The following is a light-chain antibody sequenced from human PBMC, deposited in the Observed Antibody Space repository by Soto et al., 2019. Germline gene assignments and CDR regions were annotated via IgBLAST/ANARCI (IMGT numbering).Light chain of an antibody. CDR2: KVS. Sequence: DVVMTQSPLSLPVTLGQPASISCRSSQSLIHSDGNTYLNWFQQRPGQSPRRLIYKVSDRDSGVPDRFASSGPGTDFTLKISRVDAEAVGVYYCMQGTHWPWTFGQVTEVDIK. V-gene: IGKV2-30*02. CDR1: QSLIHSDGNTY. CDR3: MQGTHWPWT. J-gene: IGKJ1*01.